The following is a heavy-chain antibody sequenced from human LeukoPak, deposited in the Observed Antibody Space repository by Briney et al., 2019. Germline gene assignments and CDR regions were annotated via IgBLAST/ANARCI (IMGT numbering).Heavy chain of an antibody. CDR2: INTSGST. CDR3: ARGPARLDP. CDR1: GGSISSGSYF. J-gene: IGHJ5*02. V-gene: IGHV4-61*02. Sequence: PSETLSLTCTVSGGSISSGSYFWSWIRQPAGKGLEWIGRINTSGSTNYNPSLKSRVTMSVDTSKNQFSLKLTSVTATDTAVYYCARGPARLDPWGQGTLVTVSS.